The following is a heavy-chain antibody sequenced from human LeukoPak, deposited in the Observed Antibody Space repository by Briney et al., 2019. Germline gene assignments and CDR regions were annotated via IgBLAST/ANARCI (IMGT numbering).Heavy chain of an antibody. J-gene: IGHJ3*02. Sequence: PGGSLRLSCAASGFTVSNNYMSWVRQAPGEGLEWVSVIYSGGSTYYADSVKGRFTISRDNSKNTLYLQMNSLRAEDTAVYYCARGPYFPRTYYDFWSGYQLVPDDAFDIWGQGTMVTVSS. CDR2: IYSGGST. D-gene: IGHD3-3*01. CDR3: ARGPYFPRTYYDFWSGYQLVPDDAFDI. V-gene: IGHV3-53*01. CDR1: GFTVSNNY.